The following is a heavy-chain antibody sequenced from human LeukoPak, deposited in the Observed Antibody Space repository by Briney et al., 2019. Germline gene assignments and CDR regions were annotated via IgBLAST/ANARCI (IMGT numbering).Heavy chain of an antibody. J-gene: IGHJ4*02. D-gene: IGHD5-18*01. CDR3: AKVRGYSYANEYHFDN. V-gene: IGHV3-23*01. CDR2: ISDSGGNT. Sequence: GGSLRLSCAASGFTFNSYAMSWVRQAPWERLQWVSGISDSGGNTYYADSVRGRFTISRDNSKNTLYLQMNSLRAEDTAVYYCAKVRGYSYANEYHFDNWGQGTLVSVSS. CDR1: GFTFNSYA.